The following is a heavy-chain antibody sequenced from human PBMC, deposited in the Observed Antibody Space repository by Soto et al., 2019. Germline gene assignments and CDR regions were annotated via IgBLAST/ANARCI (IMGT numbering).Heavy chain of an antibody. V-gene: IGHV3-30*18. CDR3: AKGEVRGIIPSYFDY. CDR1: GFTFRWFG. Sequence: PGGSLRLSCAGSGFTFRWFGMNWVRQAPGKGLEWVARISNDGSNEYYVDSVKGRFTISRDNSKNTLYLQMDSLRAEDTAVYYCAKGEVRGIIPSYFDYWGLGTLVTV. J-gene: IGHJ4*02. D-gene: IGHD3-10*01. CDR2: ISNDGSNE.